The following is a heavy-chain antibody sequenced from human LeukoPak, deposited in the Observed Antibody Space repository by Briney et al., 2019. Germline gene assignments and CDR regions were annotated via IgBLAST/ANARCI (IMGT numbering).Heavy chain of an antibody. V-gene: IGHV3-23*01. J-gene: IGHJ4*02. D-gene: IGHD1-1*01. CDR2: ISNSGDAT. Sequence: GGSLRLSCAGSGFIFSNYAMSWVRQAPGQGLEWVSTISNSGDATFYADAVKGRFTISRDNSKNTLYLQMYSLRAEDTAIYYCAKAPPYTKYFDYWGQGALLTVSS. CDR1: GFIFSNYA. CDR3: AKAPPYTKYFDY.